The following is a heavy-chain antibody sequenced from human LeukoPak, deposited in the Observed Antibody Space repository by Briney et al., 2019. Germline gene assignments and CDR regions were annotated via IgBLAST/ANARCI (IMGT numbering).Heavy chain of an antibody. J-gene: IGHJ4*02. Sequence: SVKVSCKASGGTFSSYAISWVRQAPGQGLEWMGGIIPIFGTANYAQKFQGRVTITADESTSTAYMELSSLRSEDTAGYYCARVQVNSGYDGRLSFDSRGQGTLVTVSP. CDR3: ARVQVNSGYDGRLSFDS. D-gene: IGHD5-12*01. CDR2: IIPIFGTA. V-gene: IGHV1-69*01. CDR1: GGTFSSYA.